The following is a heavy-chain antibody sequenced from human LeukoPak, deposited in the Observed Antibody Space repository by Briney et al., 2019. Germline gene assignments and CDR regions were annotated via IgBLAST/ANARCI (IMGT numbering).Heavy chain of an antibody. V-gene: IGHV3-74*01. CDR2: INGGGSTI. D-gene: IGHD6-13*01. CDR3: ASTIGSAGTQY. J-gene: IGHJ4*02. Sequence: GGSLRLSCEASGFTFNGHWMHWVRQAPGKGLVWVSLINGGGSTINYADSVKGRFTISRDNAKNRLYLQMNSLGAEDPDVYYCASTIGSAGTQYWGQGTLVTVSS. CDR1: GFTFNGHW.